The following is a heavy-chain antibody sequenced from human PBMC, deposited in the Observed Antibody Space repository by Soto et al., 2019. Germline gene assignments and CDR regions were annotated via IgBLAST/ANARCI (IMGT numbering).Heavy chain of an antibody. D-gene: IGHD2-15*01. CDR1: GFTVSDNY. CDR3: ARGYPTGGNGLDV. Sequence: WGSLRLSCSASGFTVSDNYMNWGRQAPGKGLEWVSVIYSGGSTYYTDSVKGRFTISRDNSKNTLYLQMNSLRAEDTAVYYCARGYPTGGNGLDVWGQGTTVTVSS. J-gene: IGHJ6*02. CDR2: IYSGGST. V-gene: IGHV3-53*01.